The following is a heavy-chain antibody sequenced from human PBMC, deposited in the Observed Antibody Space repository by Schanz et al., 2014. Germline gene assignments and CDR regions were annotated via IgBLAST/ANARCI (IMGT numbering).Heavy chain of an antibody. D-gene: IGHD2-15*01. V-gene: IGHV3-66*02. J-gene: IGHJ4*02. Sequence: VQLVASGGGLVQPGGSLRLSCAASGFAVDNYYMSCVRQAPGRGLEWVSIIFTDGRTYYADSVKGRFTISRDSSKNTLFLQMNSLRTEDTAVYYCARLDPYCRSGTCSRACDFWGQGTLGNVSS. CDR3: ARLDPYCRSGTCSRACDF. CDR1: GFAVDNYY. CDR2: IFTDGRT.